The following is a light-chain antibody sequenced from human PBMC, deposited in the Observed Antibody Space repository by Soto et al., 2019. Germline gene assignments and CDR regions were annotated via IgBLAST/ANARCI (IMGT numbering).Light chain of an antibody. V-gene: IGKV2-28*01. CDR3: MQALQSPYT. CDR1: QSILHSNGYNY. Sequence: DIVMTQSPLSLPVTPGEPASISCRSSQSILHSNGYNYLDWYLQKPGQSPQLLIYLGSNRASGAPDKFSGSGSGTDFTLKISRVEAEDVGVYYCMQALQSPYTFGQGTKLEIK. CDR2: LGS. J-gene: IGKJ2*01.